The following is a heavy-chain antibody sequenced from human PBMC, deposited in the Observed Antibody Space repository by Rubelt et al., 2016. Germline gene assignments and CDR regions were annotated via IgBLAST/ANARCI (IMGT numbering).Heavy chain of an antibody. CDR3: ARDVQWGYRGTDY. J-gene: IGHJ4*02. CDR1: GFAFDTYK. Sequence: GGSLRLSCAASGFAFDTYKMNWIRQAPGKGLEWVSSISSSSTYMYYADSVKGRFTISRDDAKNSLYLQMNSLRAEDTAVYYCARDVQWGYRGTDYWGQGTLVTVSS. V-gene: IGHV3-21*01. D-gene: IGHD1-1*01. CDR2: ISSSSTYM.